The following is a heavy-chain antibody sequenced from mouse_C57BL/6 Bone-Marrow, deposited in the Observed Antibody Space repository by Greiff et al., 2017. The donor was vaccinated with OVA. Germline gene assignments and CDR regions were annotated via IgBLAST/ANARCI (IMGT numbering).Heavy chain of an antibody. D-gene: IGHD2-1*01. CDR3: ARSSYYGNYRDD. Sequence: QVQLQQPGAELVMPGASVKLSCKASGYTFTSYWMHWVKQRPGQGLEWIGEIDPSDSYTNYNQKFKGKSTLTVDKSSSTAYMQLSSLTSEDSAVYYCARSSYYGNYRDDWGQGTTLTVSS. J-gene: IGHJ2*01. CDR2: IDPSDSYT. CDR1: GYTFTSYW. V-gene: IGHV1-69*01.